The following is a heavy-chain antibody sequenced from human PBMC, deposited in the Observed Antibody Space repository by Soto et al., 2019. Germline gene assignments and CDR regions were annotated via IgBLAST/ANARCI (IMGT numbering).Heavy chain of an antibody. D-gene: IGHD2-15*01. CDR1: GFTFSSYS. Sequence: EVQLVESGGGLVKPGGSLRLSCAASGFTFSSYSMNWVRQAPGKGLEWVSSISSSSSYIYYADSVKGRFTISRDNAKNSLYLQMNSLRAEDTAVYYCAREEMVAAKGSDYWGQGTLVTVSS. J-gene: IGHJ4*02. V-gene: IGHV3-21*01. CDR2: ISSSSSYI. CDR3: AREEMVAAKGSDY.